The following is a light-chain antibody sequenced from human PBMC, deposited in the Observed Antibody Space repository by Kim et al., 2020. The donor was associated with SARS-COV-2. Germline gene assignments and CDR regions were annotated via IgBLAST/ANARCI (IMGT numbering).Light chain of an antibody. CDR1: NANIGSNT. J-gene: IGLJ7*01. CDR3: AAWDDSLNGLV. CDR2: SNN. Sequence: GPRVTNFCTGSNANIGSNTVNWYQQLPGTAPKLLIYSNNQRPSGVPDRFSGSKSGTSASLAISGLQSEDEADYYCAAWDDSLNGLVFGGGTQLTVL. V-gene: IGLV1-44*01.